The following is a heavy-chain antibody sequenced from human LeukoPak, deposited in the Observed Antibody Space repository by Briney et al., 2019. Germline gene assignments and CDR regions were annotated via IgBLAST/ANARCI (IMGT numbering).Heavy chain of an antibody. D-gene: IGHD2-15*01. Sequence: ASVKVSCKASGYTFTSYGISWVRQAPGQGLEWMGWISAYNGNTNYAQKLQGRVTMTTDTSTSTAYMELRSLRSDDTAVYYCARAPYCSGGSCYSGYYYCGMDVWGKGTTVTVSS. CDR1: GYTFTSYG. V-gene: IGHV1-18*04. CDR3: ARAPYCSGGSCYSGYYYCGMDV. J-gene: IGHJ6*04. CDR2: ISAYNGNT.